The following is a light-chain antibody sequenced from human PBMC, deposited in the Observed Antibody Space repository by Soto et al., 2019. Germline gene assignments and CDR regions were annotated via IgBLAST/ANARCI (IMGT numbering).Light chain of an antibody. Sequence: EIVLTQSPATLSLSPGERATLSCRASQSVNSYLAWYQQKPGQAPRLLIYDAFSRATGIPDRFSASGSGTDFTLTISRLEPEDFAVYYCQQYKTFGQGTKVDIK. J-gene: IGKJ1*01. CDR1: QSVNSY. CDR3: QQYKT. V-gene: IGKV3-11*01. CDR2: DAF.